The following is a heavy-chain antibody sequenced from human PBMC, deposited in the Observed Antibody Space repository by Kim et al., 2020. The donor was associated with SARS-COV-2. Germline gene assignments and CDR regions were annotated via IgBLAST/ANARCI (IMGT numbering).Heavy chain of an antibody. D-gene: IGHD3-10*01. V-gene: IGHV3-30*02. J-gene: IGHJ6*02. Sequence: ADPVKGRFTSSSDNSKNTLYLQMNSLGAEDTAVYYCAKEFGNPGYYGMDVWGQGTTVTVSS. CDR3: AKEFGNPGYYGMDV.